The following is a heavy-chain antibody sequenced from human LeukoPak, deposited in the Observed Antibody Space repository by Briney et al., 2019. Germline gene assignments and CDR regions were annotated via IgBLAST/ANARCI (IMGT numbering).Heavy chain of an antibody. J-gene: IGHJ5*02. D-gene: IGHD6-13*01. CDR1: GGSISSSSYY. V-gene: IGHV4-39*07. CDR2: IYYSGST. CDR3: AIEVRAAAAGNGDAANWFDP. Sequence: PSETLSLTCTVSGGSISSSSYYWGWIRQPPGKGLEWIGSIYYSGSTNYNPSLKSRVTISVDTSKNQFSLKLSSVTAADTAVYYCAIEVRAAAAGNGDAANWFDPWGQGTLVTVSS.